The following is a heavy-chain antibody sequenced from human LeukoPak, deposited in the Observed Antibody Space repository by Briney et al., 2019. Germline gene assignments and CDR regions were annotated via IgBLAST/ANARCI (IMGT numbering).Heavy chain of an antibody. D-gene: IGHD1-26*01. V-gene: IGHV3-7*01. CDR1: GFTFSSYW. J-gene: IGHJ4*02. Sequence: GGSLRLSCAASGFTFSSYWMSWVRQAPGKGLEWVANIKQDGSEKYYVDSVKGRFTISRDNAKNSLYLQMNSLRAEDTAVYYCARIGGWELLENYFDYWGQGTLVTVSS. CDR2: IKQDGSEK. CDR3: ARIGGWELLENYFDY.